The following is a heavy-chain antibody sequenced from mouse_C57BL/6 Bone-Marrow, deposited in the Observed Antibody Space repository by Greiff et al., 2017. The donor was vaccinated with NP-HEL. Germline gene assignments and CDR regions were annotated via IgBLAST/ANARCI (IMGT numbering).Heavy chain of an antibody. CDR2: IYPRSGNT. J-gene: IGHJ3*01. CDR3: ARSGYGSSYVAWFAY. V-gene: IGHV1-81*01. CDR1: GYTFTSYG. D-gene: IGHD1-1*01. Sequence: VKLQESGAELARPGASVKLSCKASGYTFTSYGISWVKQRTGQGLEWIGEIYPRSGNTYYNEKFKGKATLTADKSSSTAYMELRSLTSEDSAVYFCARSGYGSSYVAWFAYWGQGTLVTVSA.